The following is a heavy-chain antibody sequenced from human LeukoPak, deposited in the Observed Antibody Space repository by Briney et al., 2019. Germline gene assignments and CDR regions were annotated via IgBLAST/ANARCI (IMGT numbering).Heavy chain of an antibody. CDR1: GFTFSSYS. V-gene: IGHV3-48*04. J-gene: IGHJ4*02. Sequence: SGGSLRLSCAASGFTFSSYSMNWVRQAPGKGLEWVSYISSRSATIYYADSVKGRFTISRDNAKNSLYLQMNSLRAEDTAVYYCARDHSSGYYYDYWGQGTLVTVSS. CDR2: ISSRSATI. CDR3: ARDHSSGYYYDY. D-gene: IGHD3-22*01.